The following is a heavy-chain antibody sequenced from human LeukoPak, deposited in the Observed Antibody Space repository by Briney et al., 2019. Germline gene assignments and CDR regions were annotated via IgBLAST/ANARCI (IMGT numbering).Heavy chain of an antibody. D-gene: IGHD3-10*01. Sequence: PGGSLRLSCAASGFTFSDYYMSWIRQPPGKGLEWVSYISSSGTTIYYTDSVRGRFTVSRYNAKNSLYLQMDSLSAEDTAVYYCASLRGVNRWGQGTLVTVSS. V-gene: IGHV3-11*01. J-gene: IGHJ4*02. CDR2: ISSSGTTI. CDR1: GFTFSDYY. CDR3: ASLRGVNR.